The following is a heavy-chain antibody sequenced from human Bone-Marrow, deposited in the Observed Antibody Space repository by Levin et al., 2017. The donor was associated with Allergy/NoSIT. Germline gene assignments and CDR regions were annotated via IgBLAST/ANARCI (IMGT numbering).Heavy chain of an antibody. J-gene: IGHJ4*02. V-gene: IGHV4-39*07. Sequence: SETLSLTCNVSGVSINSRNYFWGWIRQPPGKGLEWIGSIYSSGSTNYNPALKSRLTISVDTPKNQVSLKLSLATAADTAVYYCARGQSSESENDGGYFDYWGQGTLVTVSS. CDR2: IYSSGST. D-gene: IGHD3-10*01. CDR3: ARGQSSESENDGGYFDY. CDR1: GVSINSRNYF.